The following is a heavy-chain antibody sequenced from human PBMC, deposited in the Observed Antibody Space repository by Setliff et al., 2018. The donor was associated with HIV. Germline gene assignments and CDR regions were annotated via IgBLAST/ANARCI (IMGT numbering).Heavy chain of an antibody. CDR2: IYQSGTT. Sequence: SETLSLTCEVSGGSISSTKWWNWVRQPPGKGLEWIGEIYQSGTTNYNPSLKSRVTMSVDTSNNQLSLELSSVTAADTAVYYCARKSTLRYYDGSGSLDAFDIWGQGTKVTVSS. D-gene: IGHD3-10*01. CDR1: GGSISSTKW. CDR3: ARKSTLRYYDGSGSLDAFDI. J-gene: IGHJ3*02. V-gene: IGHV4-4*02.